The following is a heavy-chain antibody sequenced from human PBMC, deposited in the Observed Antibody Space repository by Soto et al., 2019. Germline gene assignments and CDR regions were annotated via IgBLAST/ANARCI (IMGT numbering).Heavy chain of an antibody. D-gene: IGHD3-22*01. J-gene: IGHJ3*02. CDR2: ISTYNGKT. CDR1: GYTFTSYG. Sequence: QVLLVQSGAEVKKPGASVKVSCKASGYTFTSYGLNWVRQAPGQGLEWMGWISTYNGKTNYAQKLQGRVTMTTDTATSTAYMELRSLRSDDTAVYYCARGEYYYDSSEYYYPFDIWGQGTLVTVSS. CDR3: ARGEYYYDSSEYYYPFDI. V-gene: IGHV1-18*04.